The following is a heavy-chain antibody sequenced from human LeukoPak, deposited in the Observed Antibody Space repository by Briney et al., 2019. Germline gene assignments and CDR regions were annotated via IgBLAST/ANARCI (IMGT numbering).Heavy chain of an antibody. J-gene: IGHJ4*02. CDR1: GFTFSSYW. D-gene: IGHD3-9*01. CDR3: AIARYFDWDDFDY. CDR2: IKQDGSEK. V-gene: IGHV3-7*01. Sequence: GGSLRLSCAASGFTFSSYWMSWVRQAPGKGLEWVANIKQDGSEKYYVDSVKGRFTISRDNAKNSLYLQMNSLRAEDTAVYYCAIARYFDWDDFDYWGQGTLVTVSS.